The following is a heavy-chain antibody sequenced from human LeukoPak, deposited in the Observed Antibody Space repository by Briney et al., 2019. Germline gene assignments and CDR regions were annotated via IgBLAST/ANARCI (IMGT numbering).Heavy chain of an antibody. D-gene: IGHD3-10*01. V-gene: IGHV5-10-1*01. CDR3: AVSGSYYIDY. CDR1: GYSFTTYW. CDR2: IDPSDSYT. Sequence: GESLKISCKGSGYSFTTYWSSWVRQMPGKGLEWMGRIDPSDSYTNYIPSFQGHVTISADKSISTAYLQWASLKASDTAMYYCAVSGSYYIDYWGQGTLVTVSS. J-gene: IGHJ4*02.